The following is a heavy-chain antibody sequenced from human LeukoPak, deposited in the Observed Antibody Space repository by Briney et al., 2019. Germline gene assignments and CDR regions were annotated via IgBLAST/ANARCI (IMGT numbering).Heavy chain of an antibody. J-gene: IGHJ6*03. CDR1: GGTFSSYA. CDR2: IIPIFGTT. CDR3: ARVLGYCSSTSCESPYYYYYMDV. V-gene: IGHV1-69*06. Sequence: ASVKVSCKASGGTFSSYAISWVRQAPGQGLEWMGGIIPIFGTTNYAQKFQGRVTITADKSTSTAYMELSSLRSDDTAVYYCARVLGYCSSTSCESPYYYYYMDVWGKGTTVTVSS. D-gene: IGHD2-2*01.